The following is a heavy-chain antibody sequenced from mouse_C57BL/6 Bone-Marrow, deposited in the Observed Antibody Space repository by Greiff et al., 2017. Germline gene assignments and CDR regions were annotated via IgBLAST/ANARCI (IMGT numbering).Heavy chain of an antibody. CDR1: GYTFTNYW. V-gene: IGHV1-64*01. D-gene: IGHD2-4*01. J-gene: IGHJ4*01. CDR2: MHPNGGSP. CDR3: ARSYDYDDYTMDY. Sequence: QVQLQQPGAELVKPGASVKLSCKASGYTFTNYWMHWVKQRPGQGLEWIGMMHPNGGSPDYNEKFKSEATLSVDKSSRTAYMELSCLPSEDSAVYYCARSYDYDDYTMDYWGQGTSVTVS.